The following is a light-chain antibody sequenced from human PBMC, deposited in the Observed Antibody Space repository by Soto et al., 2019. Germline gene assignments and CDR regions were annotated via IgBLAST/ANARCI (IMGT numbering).Light chain of an antibody. Sequence: QSALTQPPSASGSPGQSVTISCTGTSCDVGGYNYVSWYQQHPGKAPKLMIYEVSKRPSGVPDRFSGSKSGNTASLTVSGLQAEEEADYYCSSYAGSNLGVFGGGTKLTVL. CDR3: SSYAGSNLGV. J-gene: IGLJ3*02. CDR1: SCDVGGYNY. V-gene: IGLV2-8*01. CDR2: EVS.